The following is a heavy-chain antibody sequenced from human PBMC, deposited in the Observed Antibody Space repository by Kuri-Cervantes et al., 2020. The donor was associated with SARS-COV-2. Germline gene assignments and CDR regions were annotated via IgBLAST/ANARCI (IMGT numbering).Heavy chain of an antibody. V-gene: IGHV3-30*02. CDR3: ARDSVVVAATLGEDWFDP. CDR1: GFTFSSYG. Sequence: GGSLRLSCAASGFTFSSYGMHWVRQAPGKGLEWVAFIRYDGSNKYYADSVKGRFTISRDNSKNTLYLQMNSLRAEDTAVYYCARDSVVVAATLGEDWFDPWGQGTLVTVSS. J-gene: IGHJ5*02. CDR2: IRYDGSNK. D-gene: IGHD2-15*01.